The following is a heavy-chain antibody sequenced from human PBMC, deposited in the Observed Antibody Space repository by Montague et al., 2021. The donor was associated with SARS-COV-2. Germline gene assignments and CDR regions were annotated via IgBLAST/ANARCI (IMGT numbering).Heavy chain of an antibody. CDR1: GLTFNDYT. D-gene: IGHD3-10*01. CDR2: ISSSGSTI. CDR3: ARDRGYGDFYYYGMDV. Sequence: SLRLSCAASGLTFNDYTLNWVRQAPGKGLEWVLYISSSGSTIYYADSVKGRFTISRDNAQNSLYLQMNSLRAEDTGVYYCARDRGYGDFYYYGMDVWGQGTTVTVSS. J-gene: IGHJ6*02. V-gene: IGHV3-48*04.